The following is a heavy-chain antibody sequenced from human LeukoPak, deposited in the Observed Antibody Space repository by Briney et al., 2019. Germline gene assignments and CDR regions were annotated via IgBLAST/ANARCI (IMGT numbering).Heavy chain of an antibody. J-gene: IGHJ5*02. Sequence: GGSLRLSCAASGFTFSLYEMNWVRQARGKGLEGVSYIGSSATTMHYADSVKGRFTVSRDNAKNSLYLQMNSLRAEDTAVYYCARWESYYSAWGQGTLVTVSS. V-gene: IGHV3-48*03. CDR2: IGSSATTM. CDR3: ARWESYYSA. CDR1: GFTFSLYE. D-gene: IGHD1-26*01.